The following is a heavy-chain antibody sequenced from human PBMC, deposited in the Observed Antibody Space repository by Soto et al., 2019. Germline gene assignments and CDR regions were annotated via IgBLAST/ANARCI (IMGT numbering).Heavy chain of an antibody. CDR3: ARVWGGSWSPVDY. Sequence: QVQLQESGPGLVKPSGTLSLTCAVSGGSISSSNWWSWVRQPPGKGLEWIGEIYHSGSTNYNPSLKSRVTIAVDKSKNQFPLKRSSVTAADTAVYYCARVWGGSWSPVDYWGQGTLVTVSS. CDR2: IYHSGST. J-gene: IGHJ4*02. V-gene: IGHV4-4*02. CDR1: GGSISSSNW. D-gene: IGHD6-13*01.